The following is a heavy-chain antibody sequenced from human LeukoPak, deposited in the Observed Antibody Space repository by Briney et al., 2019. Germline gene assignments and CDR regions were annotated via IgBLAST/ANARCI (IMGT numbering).Heavy chain of an antibody. CDR1: GGSFSGYY. D-gene: IGHD2-15*01. J-gene: IGHJ6*02. Sequence: SETLSLTCAVYGGSFSGYYWSWIRQPPGKGLEWIGEINHSGSTNYNPSLKSRVTISVDTSKNQFSLKLSSVTAADTAVYYCARSGPPDPYCSGGSCYPRSYYYYGMDVWGQGTTVTVSS. CDR3: ARSGPPDPYCSGGSCYPRSYYYYGMDV. CDR2: INHSGST. V-gene: IGHV4-34*01.